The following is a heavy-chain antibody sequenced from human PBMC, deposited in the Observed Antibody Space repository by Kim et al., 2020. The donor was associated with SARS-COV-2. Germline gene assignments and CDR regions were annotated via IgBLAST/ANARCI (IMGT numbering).Heavy chain of an antibody. J-gene: IGHJ4*02. CDR3: ANSPGLDF. CDR1: GFTFSSYG. Sequence: GGSLRLSCAASGFTFSSYGMHWVRQAPGKGLEWVAVISYDGSNKYYADPVKGRFTISSDNSKNTLSLPMNSLRAEDTAVFYCANSPGLDFCGPGPLVT. V-gene: IGHV3-30*18. CDR2: ISYDGSNK.